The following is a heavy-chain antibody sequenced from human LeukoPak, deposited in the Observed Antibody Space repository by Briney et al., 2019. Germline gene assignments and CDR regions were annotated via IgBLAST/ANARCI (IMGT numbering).Heavy chain of an antibody. Sequence: GGSLRLACAASGFTSSSYWMSWVRQAPGKGLEWVANIKQDGSEKYYVDSVKGRFTISRDNAKNSLYLQMNSLRAEDTAVYYCARVAAAGLRLYYYYYYYMDVWGKGTTVTISS. V-gene: IGHV3-7*01. CDR3: ARVAAAGLRLYYYYYYYMDV. J-gene: IGHJ6*03. CDR1: GFTSSSYW. CDR2: IKQDGSEK. D-gene: IGHD6-13*01.